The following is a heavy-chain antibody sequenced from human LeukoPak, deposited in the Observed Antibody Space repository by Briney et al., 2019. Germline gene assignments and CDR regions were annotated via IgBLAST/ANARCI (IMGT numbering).Heavy chain of an antibody. V-gene: IGHV3-7*04. D-gene: IGHD6-19*01. J-gene: IGHJ4*02. Sequence: PGGSLRLSCRASGFRFSSYWMSWVRQAPGKGLEWVANIKLDGSEKYYVDSVEGRFTISRDNDKNSTYLQMNSLRAEDTAVYYCARAGLRAVAGGRAVYWGQGTLVTVSS. CDR1: GFRFSSYW. CDR3: ARAGLRAVAGGRAVY. CDR2: IKLDGSEK.